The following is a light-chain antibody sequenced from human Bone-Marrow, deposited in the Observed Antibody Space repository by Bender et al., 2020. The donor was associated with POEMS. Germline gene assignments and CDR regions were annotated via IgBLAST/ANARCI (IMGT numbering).Light chain of an antibody. V-gene: IGLV1-44*01. CDR1: NSNIGSKT. CDR3: AAWDDNLNGMV. J-gene: IGLJ2*01. Sequence: QSVVTQPPSASGTPGQRVTISCSGSNSNIGSKTVNWFQQLPGTAPKLLIYSNYQRPSGVPDRFSGSKSATSASLAISGLQSEDEADYFCAAWDDNLNGMVFGGGTKLTVL. CDR2: SNY.